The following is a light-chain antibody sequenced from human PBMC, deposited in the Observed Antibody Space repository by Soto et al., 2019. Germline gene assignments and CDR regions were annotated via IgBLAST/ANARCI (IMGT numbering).Light chain of an antibody. CDR1: QSVSSSY. J-gene: IGKJ1*01. V-gene: IGKV3-20*01. Sequence: EIVLTQSPGTLSLSPGERATLSCRASQSVSSSYLAWYQQKPGQAPRLLIFGASSRATGIPDRFSGSGSESDFTLTITRVEPEDFAVYYCQQYSNSAWTFGQGTRVEIK. CDR2: GAS. CDR3: QQYSNSAWT.